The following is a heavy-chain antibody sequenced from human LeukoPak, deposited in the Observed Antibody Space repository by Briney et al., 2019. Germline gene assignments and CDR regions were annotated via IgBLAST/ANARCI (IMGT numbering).Heavy chain of an antibody. CDR1: GGTFSSYT. CDR3: ARGQVVVAAAGGNYFDY. V-gene: IGHV1-69*02. CDR2: IIPILGIA. Sequence: SVKVSYKASGGTFSSYTISWVRQAPGHGLEWMGRIIPILGIANYAQTFPRRVTITADKSTSTAFMELSSLRSEDTAEYYCARGQVVVAAAGGNYFDYWGQGTLVTVSS. D-gene: IGHD2-2*01. J-gene: IGHJ4*02.